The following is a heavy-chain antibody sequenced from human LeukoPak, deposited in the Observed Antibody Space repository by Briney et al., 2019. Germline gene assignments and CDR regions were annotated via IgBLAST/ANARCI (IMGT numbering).Heavy chain of an antibody. CDR3: ARHGLMGREENYYYMDV. CDR1: GYSFTSYW. CDR2: IYPGDSDT. D-gene: IGHD1-26*01. Sequence: HGESLKISCKGSGYSFTSYWIGWVRQMPGKGLEWMGIIYPGDSDTRYSPSFQGQVTISADKSISTAYLQWSSLKASDTAMYYCARHGLMGREENYYYMDVWGKGTTVTVSS. V-gene: IGHV5-51*01. J-gene: IGHJ6*03.